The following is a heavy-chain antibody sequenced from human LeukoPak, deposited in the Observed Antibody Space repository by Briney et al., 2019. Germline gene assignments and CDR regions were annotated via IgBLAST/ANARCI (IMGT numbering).Heavy chain of an antibody. Sequence: XTVXGGSISSSSYXWGWNRQPPGKGXEGVGSIYYNHTTYYNPSLNSQVPISVDTSKSHFSLQLSSVTAAATAVYYCARRITIFGVVIAGWFDHWGQGTLVTVSS. V-gene: IGHV4-39*02. J-gene: IGHJ5*02. CDR1: GGSISSSSYX. D-gene: IGHD3-3*01. CDR2: IYYNHTT. CDR3: ARRITIFGVVIAGWFDH.